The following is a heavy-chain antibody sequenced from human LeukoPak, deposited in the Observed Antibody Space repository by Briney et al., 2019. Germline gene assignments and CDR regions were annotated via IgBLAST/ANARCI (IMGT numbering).Heavy chain of an antibody. J-gene: IGHJ4*02. CDR2: IYYSGST. CDR3: AKVGDYYDSSGYSR. Sequence: SETLSLTCTVSGGSISSYYWGWIRQPPGKGLEWIGYIYYSGSTNYNPSLKSRVTISVDTSKNQFSLKLSSVTAADTAVYYCAKVGDYYDSSGYSRWGQGTLVTVSS. D-gene: IGHD3-22*01. V-gene: IGHV4-59*12. CDR1: GGSISSYY.